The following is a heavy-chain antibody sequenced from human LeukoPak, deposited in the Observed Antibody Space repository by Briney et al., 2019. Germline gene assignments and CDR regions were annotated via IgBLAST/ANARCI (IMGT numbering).Heavy chain of an antibody. CDR1: GYTFTSYG. CDR3: ARDLYGYGDYVD. V-gene: IGHV1-18*01. J-gene: IGHJ4*02. Sequence: ASVKVSCKASGYTFTSYGISWVRQAPGQGLEWMGWISAYNGNTNYAQKLQGRITMTTDTSTSTAYMELRSLRSDDTAVYYCARDLYGYGDYVDWDQGTLVTVSS. CDR2: ISAYNGNT. D-gene: IGHD4-17*01.